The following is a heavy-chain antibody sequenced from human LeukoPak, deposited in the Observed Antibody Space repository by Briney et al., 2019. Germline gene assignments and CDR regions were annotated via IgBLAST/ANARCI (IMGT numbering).Heavy chain of an antibody. V-gene: IGHV3-23*01. CDR1: GFTFSSYA. Sequence: GGSLRLSCAASGFTFSSYAMSWVRQAPGKGLEWVSAISGSGGSTYYADSVKGRFTISRDNSKNTLYLQMNSLRAEDTAVYYCAKVVAYSYDSSGYYVWGQGTLVTVSS. CDR3: AKVVAYSYDSSGYYV. CDR2: ISGSGGST. J-gene: IGHJ4*02. D-gene: IGHD3-22*01.